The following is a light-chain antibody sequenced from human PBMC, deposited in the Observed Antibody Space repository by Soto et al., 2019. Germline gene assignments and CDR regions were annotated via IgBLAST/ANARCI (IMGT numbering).Light chain of an antibody. Sequence: DIQMNQSPSTLSASVEDIVTINCWASKIISSGLAWYQQKPGKAPKLLIYDASSLESGVPSRFSGSGSGTEFTLTISSLQPEDFATYYCQQYNSYTSTFGQGTKVEIK. CDR3: QQYNSYTST. V-gene: IGKV1-5*01. CDR2: DAS. CDR1: KIISSG. J-gene: IGKJ1*01.